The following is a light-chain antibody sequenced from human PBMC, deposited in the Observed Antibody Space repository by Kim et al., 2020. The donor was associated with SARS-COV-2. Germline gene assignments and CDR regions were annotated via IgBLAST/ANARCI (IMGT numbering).Light chain of an antibody. CDR2: DAS. CDR3: QQYNSFTWT. CDR1: QSIVGW. J-gene: IGKJ1*01. V-gene: IGKV1-5*01. Sequence: ASVGDRITITCRASQSIVGWLAWHQQKPGKAPKVLIYDASFLETGVPSRFSGSRSGTEFTLTVSSLQPDDFATYYCQQYNSFTWTFGQGTKVDIK.